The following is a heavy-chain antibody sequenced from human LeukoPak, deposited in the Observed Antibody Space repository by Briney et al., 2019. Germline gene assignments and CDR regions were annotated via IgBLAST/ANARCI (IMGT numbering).Heavy chain of an antibody. CDR1: GYTFTSYG. CDR3: ARDSGYFGSGSYRFDP. Sequence: GASVKVSCKASGYTFTSYGISWVRQAPGQGLEWMGWISAYNGNTNYAQKLQGRVTMTTDTSTSTAYMDLSSLKSEDTAVYYCARDSGYFGSGSYRFDPWGQGTLVTVSS. D-gene: IGHD3-10*01. CDR2: ISAYNGNT. J-gene: IGHJ5*02. V-gene: IGHV1-18*04.